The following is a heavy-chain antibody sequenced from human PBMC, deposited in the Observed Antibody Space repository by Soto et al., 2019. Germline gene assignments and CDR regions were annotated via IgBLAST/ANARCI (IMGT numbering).Heavy chain of an antibody. J-gene: IGHJ5*02. V-gene: IGHV3-74*01. CDR2: INSDGSST. Sequence: EVQLVESGGDLVQPGGSLRLSCAASGFTFSSYWMHWVRQAPGKGLVWVSRINSDGSSTSYADSVKGRFTISRDNAKNTLYLQMNSLRAEDTAVYYCARVGGSSSWYWFDPWGQGTLVTVSS. CDR1: GFTFSSYW. CDR3: ARVGGSSSWYWFDP. D-gene: IGHD6-13*01.